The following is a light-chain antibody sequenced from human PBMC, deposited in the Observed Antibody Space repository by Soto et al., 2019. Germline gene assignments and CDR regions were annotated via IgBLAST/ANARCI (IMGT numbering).Light chain of an antibody. CDR2: DAS. CDR1: QSVSSY. J-gene: IGKJ1*01. CDR3: QQRSNWPTWT. Sequence: EIVLTQSPATLALAPWERATLSCTASQSVSSYLAWYQQKPGQAPRLLIYDASNRATGIPARFSGRGSGTDFTLTISSLEPEDFAVYYCQQRSNWPTWTFGQGTKVDIK. V-gene: IGKV3-11*01.